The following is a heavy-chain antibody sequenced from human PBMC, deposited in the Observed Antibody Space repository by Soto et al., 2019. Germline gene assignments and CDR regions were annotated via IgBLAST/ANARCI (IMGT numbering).Heavy chain of an antibody. V-gene: IGHV1-69*06. CDR3: ARSVMVVRYSSGWYAYFDY. D-gene: IGHD6-19*01. CDR2: IIPIFGTA. J-gene: IGHJ4*02. Sequence: QVQLVQSGAEVKKPGSSVKVSCKASGGTFSSYAISWVRQAPGQGLEWMGGIIPIFGTANYAQKFQGRVTITADKSTSTAYMELSSLRSEDTAVYYCARSVMVVRYSSGWYAYFDYWGQGTLVTVSS. CDR1: GGTFSSYA.